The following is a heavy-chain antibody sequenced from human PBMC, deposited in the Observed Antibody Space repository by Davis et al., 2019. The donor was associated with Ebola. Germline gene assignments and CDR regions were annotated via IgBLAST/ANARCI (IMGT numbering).Heavy chain of an antibody. Sequence: GESLKISCAASGFTFSSYAMHWVRQAPGKGLEWVAVISYDGSNKYYADSVKGRFTISRDNSKNTLYLQMNSLRAEDTAVYYCARDGSSRRYYYGMDVWGKGTTVTVSS. CDR1: GFTFSSYA. CDR2: ISYDGSNK. D-gene: IGHD6-13*01. CDR3: ARDGSSRRYYYGMDV. J-gene: IGHJ6*04. V-gene: IGHV3-30-3*01.